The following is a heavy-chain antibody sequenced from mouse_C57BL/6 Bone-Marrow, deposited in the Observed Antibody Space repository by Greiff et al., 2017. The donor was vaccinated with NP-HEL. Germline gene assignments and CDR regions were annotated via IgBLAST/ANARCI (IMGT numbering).Heavy chain of an antibody. V-gene: IGHV1-19*01. D-gene: IGHD4-1*01. Sequence: EVQLQQSGPVLVKPGASVKMSCKASGYTFTDYYMNWVKQSHGKSLEWIGVINPYNGGTSYNQKFKGKATLTVDKSSSTAYMELNSLTSEDSAVYYCARLEGNWAWFAYWGQGTLVTVSA. CDR3: ARLEGNWAWFAY. CDR1: GYTFTDYY. CDR2: INPYNGGT. J-gene: IGHJ3*01.